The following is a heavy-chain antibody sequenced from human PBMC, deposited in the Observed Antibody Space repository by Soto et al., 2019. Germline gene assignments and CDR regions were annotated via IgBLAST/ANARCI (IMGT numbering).Heavy chain of an antibody. V-gene: IGHV3-33*01. D-gene: IGHD6-13*01. CDR1: GFTFSNYG. CDR2: IWYGGSNK. CDR3: ARAAAGNSPFDY. J-gene: IGHJ4*02. Sequence: PGGSLRLSCAASGFTFSNYGMHWVRQAPGKGLEWVAVIWYGGSNKYYADSVKGRFTISRDNSKNTLYLQMDSLRAEDTAVYYCARAAAGNSPFDYWGQGTLVTVSS.